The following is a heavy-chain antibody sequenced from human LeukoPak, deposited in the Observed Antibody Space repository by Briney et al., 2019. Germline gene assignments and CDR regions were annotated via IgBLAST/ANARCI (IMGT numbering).Heavy chain of an antibody. D-gene: IGHD6-19*01. CDR2: MKSKPDGGTT. Sequence: GGSLRLSCAASGTTFSNAWMSWVRQAPGKGLEWVGRMKSKPDGGTTDYAAPVKGRFTLSRDDSKNTVYLQMNSLKTEDAAVYYCTTDGYSVAATLDYWGQGTLVTVSS. CDR3: TTDGYSVAATLDY. J-gene: IGHJ4*02. CDR1: GTTFSNAW. V-gene: IGHV3-15*01.